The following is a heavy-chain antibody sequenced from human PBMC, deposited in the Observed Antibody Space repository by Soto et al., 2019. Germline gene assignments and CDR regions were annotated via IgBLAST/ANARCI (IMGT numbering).Heavy chain of an antibody. CDR2: ISYDGSNK. CDR1: GFTFSSYA. V-gene: IGHV3-30*04. CDR3: ARESGDRGAFEI. D-gene: IGHD7-27*01. Sequence: GGSLRLSCAASGFTFSSYAMHWVRQAPGKGLEWVAVISYDGSNKYYADSVKGRFTISRDNSKNTRYLQMNSLRAEDTAVYYCARESGDRGAFEIWGQGTMVTVSS. J-gene: IGHJ3*02.